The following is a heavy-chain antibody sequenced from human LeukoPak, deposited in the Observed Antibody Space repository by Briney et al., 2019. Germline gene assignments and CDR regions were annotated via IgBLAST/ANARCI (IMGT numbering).Heavy chain of an antibody. V-gene: IGHV3-74*01. CDR2: MNSDGSST. CDR3: AREAFNYGDHNFDY. Sequence: GGTLRLSCAASGFTLSSYWMHWVRQAPGKGLVWVSRMNSDGSSTTYADSVKGRFTISRDNAKNTLYLQMNSLRAEDTAVYHCAREAFNYGDHNFDYWGQGTLVTVSS. J-gene: IGHJ4*02. CDR1: GFTLSSYW. D-gene: IGHD4-17*01.